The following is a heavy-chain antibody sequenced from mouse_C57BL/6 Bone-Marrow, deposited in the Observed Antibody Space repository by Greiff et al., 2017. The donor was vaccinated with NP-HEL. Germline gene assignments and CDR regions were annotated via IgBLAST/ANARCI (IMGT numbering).Heavy chain of an antibody. Sequence: EVQLQQSGPVLVKPGASVKMSCKASGYTFTDYYMNWVKQSHGKSLEWIGVINPYNCGTSYNQKFKGKATLTVDKSSSTAYMELNSLTSEDSAVYYCAREGLTNYFDYWGQGTTLTVSS. CDR3: AREGLTNYFDY. J-gene: IGHJ2*01. V-gene: IGHV1-19*01. CDR1: GYTFTDYY. CDR2: INPYNCGT. D-gene: IGHD1-1*01.